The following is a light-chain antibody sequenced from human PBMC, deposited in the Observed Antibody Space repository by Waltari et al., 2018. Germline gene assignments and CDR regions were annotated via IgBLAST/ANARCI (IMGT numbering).Light chain of an antibody. V-gene: IGKV1-39*01. CDR3: QQSYRSRT. CDR2: AAS. Sequence: DIQMTQSPSSLSASVGDRVTITCRASQSISSYLNWYQQKPGKAPKLLIYAASSLQSGVPSRFSGSGSGTDFTLTISSLQPEDFATYYCQQSYRSRTFGQGTKVEIK. J-gene: IGKJ1*01. CDR1: QSISSY.